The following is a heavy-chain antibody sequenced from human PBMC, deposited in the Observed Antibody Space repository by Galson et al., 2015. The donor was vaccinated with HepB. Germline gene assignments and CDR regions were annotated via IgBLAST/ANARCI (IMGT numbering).Heavy chain of an antibody. V-gene: IGHV3-73*01. CDR3: TRRFYGSGSYYNGDY. D-gene: IGHD3-10*01. Sequence: SLRLSCAASGFTFSGSAMHWVRQASGKGLEWVGRIRSKANSYATAYAASVKGRFTISRDDSKNTAYLQMNSLKTEDTAVYYCTRRFYGSGSYYNGDYWGQGTLVTVSS. CDR2: IRSKANSYAT. CDR1: GFTFSGSA. J-gene: IGHJ4*02.